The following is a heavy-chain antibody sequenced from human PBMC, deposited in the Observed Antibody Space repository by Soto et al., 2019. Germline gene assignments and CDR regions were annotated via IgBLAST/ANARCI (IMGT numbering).Heavy chain of an antibody. J-gene: IGHJ4*02. D-gene: IGHD3-9*01. V-gene: IGHV1-2*04. CDR1: GYTFTGYY. CDR3: ARSNYDILTGYPQPGDY. CDR2: INPNSGGT. Sequence: ASVKVSCKASGYTFTGYYMHWVRQAPGQGLEWMGWINPNSGGTNYAQKFQGWVTMTRDTSISTAYMELSRLRSDDTAVYYCARSNYDILTGYPQPGDYWGQGTLVTVSS.